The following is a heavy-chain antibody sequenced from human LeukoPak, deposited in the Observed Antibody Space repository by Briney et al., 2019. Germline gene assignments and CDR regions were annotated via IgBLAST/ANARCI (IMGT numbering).Heavy chain of an antibody. J-gene: IGHJ5*02. V-gene: IGHV1-8*03. CDR1: GYTFPSYD. D-gene: IGHD2-15*01. CDR2: MNPNSGNT. CDR3: ARGPARYCSGGSCRKPNWFDP. Sequence: ASVKVSCKASGYTFPSYDINWVRQATGQGLEWMGWMNPNSGNTGYAQKFQGRVTITRNTSISTAYMELSSLRSEDTAVYYCARGPARYCSGGSCRKPNWFDPWGQGTLVTVSS.